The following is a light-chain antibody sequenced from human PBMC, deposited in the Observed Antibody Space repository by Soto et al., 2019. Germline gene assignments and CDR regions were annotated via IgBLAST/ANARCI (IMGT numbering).Light chain of an antibody. CDR2: DAS. V-gene: IGKV1-33*01. J-gene: IGKJ5*01. CDR3: QQYGTLPIT. Sequence: DIQMAQSPYSLSASVGDRVTITCQASQDISSSLNWYQQKSGKAPKALIYDASNLETGVPSRFSGSGSGTDFTFTISSLQPEDFATYYCQQYGTLPITFGQGTRLEIK. CDR1: QDISSS.